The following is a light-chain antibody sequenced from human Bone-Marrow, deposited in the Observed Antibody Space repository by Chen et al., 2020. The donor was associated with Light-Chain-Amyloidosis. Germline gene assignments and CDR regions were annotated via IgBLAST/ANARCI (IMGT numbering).Light chain of an antibody. V-gene: IGLV3-25*03. CDR1: DLPTKY. Sequence: SYDLTQPPSVSVSPGPTARITCSGDDLPTKYAYWYQQKPGQAPVLVIHRDTERPSGISERFSGSSSGTTATLTISGAQAEDEADYHCQSADSSGTYEVIFGGGTKLTVL. CDR2: RDT. J-gene: IGLJ2*01. CDR3: QSADSSGTYEVI.